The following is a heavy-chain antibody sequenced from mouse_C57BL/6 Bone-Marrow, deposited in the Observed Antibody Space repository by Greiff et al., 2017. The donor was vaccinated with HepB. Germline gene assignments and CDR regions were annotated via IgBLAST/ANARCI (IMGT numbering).Heavy chain of an antibody. D-gene: IGHD1-1*01. V-gene: IGHV1-19*01. CDR1: GYTFTDYY. Sequence: VQLQQSGPVLVKPGASVKMSCKASGYTFTDYYMNWVKQSHGKSLEWIGVINPYNGGTSYNQKFKGKATLTVDKSSSTAYMELNSLTSEDSAVYYCARASYGSSTVYFDYWGQGTTLTVSS. J-gene: IGHJ2*01. CDR3: ARASYGSSTVYFDY. CDR2: INPYNGGT.